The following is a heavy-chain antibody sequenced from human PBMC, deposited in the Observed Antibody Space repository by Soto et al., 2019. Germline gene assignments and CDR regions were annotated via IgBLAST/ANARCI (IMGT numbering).Heavy chain of an antibody. CDR1: GFTFSSYA. D-gene: IGHD3-3*01. CDR2: ISGSGDNT. J-gene: IGHJ6*03. V-gene: IGHV3-23*01. CDR3: AKDLGTDDFWSAYYTYYYMDV. Sequence: EAQLLESGGGLVQPGGSLRLSCAASGFTFSSYALNWVRQAPGKGLEWVSVISGSGDNTYYADSVKGRFTISRDNSKNTLYLQMNSLRAEDTAVYYCAKDLGTDDFWSAYYTYYYMDVWGKGTTVTVSS.